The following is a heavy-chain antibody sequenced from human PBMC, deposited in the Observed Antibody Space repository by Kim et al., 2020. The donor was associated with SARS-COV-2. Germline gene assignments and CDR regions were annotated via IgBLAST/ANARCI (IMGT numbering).Heavy chain of an antibody. CDR3: AKPKGAYGSGYYYVFDY. CDR1: GFTFSSYA. Sequence: GGSLRLSCAASGFTFSSYAMSWVRQAPGKGLEWVSAISGSGGSTYYADSVKGRFTISRDNSKNTLYLQMNSLRAEDTAVYYCAKPKGAYGSGYYYVFDYWGQGTLVTVSS. V-gene: IGHV3-23*01. CDR2: ISGSGGST. J-gene: IGHJ4*02. D-gene: IGHD3-22*01.